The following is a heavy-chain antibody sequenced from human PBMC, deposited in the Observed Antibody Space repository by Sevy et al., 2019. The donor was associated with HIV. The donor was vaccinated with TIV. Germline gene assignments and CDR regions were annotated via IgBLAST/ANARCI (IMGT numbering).Heavy chain of an antibody. D-gene: IGHD3-16*02. Sequence: GGSLRLSCAASGFTFSSYAMSWVRQAPGKGLEWVSAISGSGGSTYYVDSVKGRFTISRDNSKNTLYLQMNSLRAEETAVYYCAKDANYYYIWGSYRSYYYYYGMDVWGQGTTVTVSS. V-gene: IGHV3-23*01. J-gene: IGHJ6*02. CDR1: GFTFSSYA. CDR2: ISGSGGST. CDR3: AKDANYYYIWGSYRSYYYYYGMDV.